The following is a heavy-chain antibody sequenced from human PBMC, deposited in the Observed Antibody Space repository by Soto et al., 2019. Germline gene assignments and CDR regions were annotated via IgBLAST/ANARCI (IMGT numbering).Heavy chain of an antibody. J-gene: IGHJ6*02. CDR3: ARDTPGYSSGWASAYYYGMDV. D-gene: IGHD6-19*01. Sequence: EVQLVESGGGLVQPGGSLRLSCAASGFTFSSYSMNWVRQAPGKGLEWVSYISSSSSTIYYADSVKGRFTISRDNAKNSLYLQMNSLRDEDTAVYYCARDTPGYSSGWASAYYYGMDVWGQGTTVTVSS. V-gene: IGHV3-48*02. CDR2: ISSSSSTI. CDR1: GFTFSSYS.